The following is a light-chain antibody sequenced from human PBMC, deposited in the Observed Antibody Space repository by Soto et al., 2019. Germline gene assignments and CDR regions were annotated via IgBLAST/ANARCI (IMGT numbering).Light chain of an antibody. CDR2: GNN. J-gene: IGLJ1*01. Sequence: QSVLEPTPSVSGAPGQSVTISCTGSSANIGAAYNVDWYQQLPGTAPKLLIYGNNNRPSGVPARFSGSKSGTSASLAIAGLQAEDEGDYYCQSYDSSLSGYVLGTGTKVTVL. CDR3: QSYDSSLSGYV. V-gene: IGLV1-40*01. CDR1: SANIGAAYN.